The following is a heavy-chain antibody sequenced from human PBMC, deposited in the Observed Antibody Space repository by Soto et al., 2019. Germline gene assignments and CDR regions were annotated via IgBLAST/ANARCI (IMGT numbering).Heavy chain of an antibody. D-gene: IGHD2-21*02. Sequence: QITLKESGPTLVKPTQTLTLTCTFSGFSLSTIGVGVGWIRQPPGKALEWLALIYWDDDKRYSPSLKSRLTVTKDTSNNQVVHTMTNMDPVDTATYYCVHSRCGGDCLQSYSSHSYYGLDVWGQGTTVTVSS. CDR2: IYWDDDK. V-gene: IGHV2-5*02. J-gene: IGHJ6*02. CDR1: GFSLSTIGVG. CDR3: VHSRCGGDCLQSYSSHSYYGLDV.